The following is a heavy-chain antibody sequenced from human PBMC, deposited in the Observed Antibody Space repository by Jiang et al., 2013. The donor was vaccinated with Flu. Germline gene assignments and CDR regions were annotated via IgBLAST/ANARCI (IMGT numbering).Heavy chain of an antibody. CDR3: AREYCSGGRRYYIDY. J-gene: IGHJ4*02. Sequence: TVSGYSISSGYYWGWIRQPPGKGLEWIGSIYHSESTYYNPSLKSRVTISVDTSKNQFSLKLSSVTAADTAVYYCAREYCSGGRRYYIDYWGQGTLVTVSS. D-gene: IGHD2-15*01. CDR2: IYHSEST. V-gene: IGHV4-38-2*02. CDR1: GYSISSGYY.